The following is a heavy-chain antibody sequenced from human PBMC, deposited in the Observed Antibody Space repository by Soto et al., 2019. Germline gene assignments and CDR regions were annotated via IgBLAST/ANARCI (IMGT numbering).Heavy chain of an antibody. CDR1: GFTFSSYA. D-gene: IGHD4-17*01. Sequence: EVQLLESGGGLVQPGGSLRLSCAASGFTFSSYAMSWVRLAPGKGLEWVSAISSSSSYIYYADSVKGRFTISRDNAKNSLYLQMNSLRAEDTAVYYCAREGGKTTVTPNYYYGMDVWGQGTTVTVSS. CDR2: ISSSSSYI. J-gene: IGHJ6*02. V-gene: IGHV3-21*01. CDR3: AREGGKTTVTPNYYYGMDV.